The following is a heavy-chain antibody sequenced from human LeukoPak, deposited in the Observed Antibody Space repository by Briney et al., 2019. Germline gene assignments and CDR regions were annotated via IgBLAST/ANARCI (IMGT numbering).Heavy chain of an antibody. CDR1: GGSISSGDYY. CDR3: ARYSSGWFRYYFDY. V-gene: IGHV4-39*07. CDR2: INHSGST. J-gene: IGHJ4*02. Sequence: SETLSLTCTVSGGSISSGDYYWSWIRQPPGKGLEWIGEINHSGSTNYNPSLKSRVTISVDTSKNQFSLKLSSVTAADTAVYYCARYSSGWFRYYFDYWGQGTLVTVSS. D-gene: IGHD6-19*01.